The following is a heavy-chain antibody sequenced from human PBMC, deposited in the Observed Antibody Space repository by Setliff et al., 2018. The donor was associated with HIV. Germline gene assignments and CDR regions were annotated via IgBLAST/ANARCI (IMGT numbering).Heavy chain of an antibody. CDR2: IYNSVTT. Sequence: SETLSLTCIVSGASISSNTWSWIRQAPGKGLQWIGFIYNSVTTNYNPSLKSRVTISLDTSKNQFSLKLSSVTAADTAIYYCARGGPTVAYGVDVWGQGTTVTVSS. CDR3: ARGGPTVAYGVDV. CDR1: GASISSNT. D-gene: IGHD4-17*01. J-gene: IGHJ6*02. V-gene: IGHV4-59*12.